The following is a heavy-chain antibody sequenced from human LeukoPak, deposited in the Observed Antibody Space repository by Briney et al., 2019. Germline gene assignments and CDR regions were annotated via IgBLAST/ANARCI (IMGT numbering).Heavy chain of an antibody. CDR2: INPNSGGT. CDR1: GYTFTGYY. V-gene: IGHV1-2*02. CDR3: ARDLGPGWSYYYYYYMDV. Sequence: ASVKVSCKASGYTFTGYYMHWVRQAPGQGLEWMGWINPNSGGTNYAQKFQGRVTMTRDTSISTAYMELSRLRSDDTAVYYCARDLGPGWSYYYYYYMDVWGKGTTVTVPS. J-gene: IGHJ6*03. D-gene: IGHD6-19*01.